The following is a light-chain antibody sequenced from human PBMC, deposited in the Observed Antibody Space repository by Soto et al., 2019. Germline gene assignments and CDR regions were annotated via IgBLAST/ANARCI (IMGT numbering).Light chain of an antibody. V-gene: IGLV1-44*01. CDR3: STWDDSLRGWV. Sequence: QAVVTQPPSASGTPGQRVTISCSGSRSNIGRNTVNWYQQFPGTAPQVVIYSNNRRPSGVPDRFSGSKSGTSASLAISGLHSEDEADYYCSTWDDSLRGWVFGGGTKLTVL. CDR1: RSNIGRNT. J-gene: IGLJ3*02. CDR2: SNN.